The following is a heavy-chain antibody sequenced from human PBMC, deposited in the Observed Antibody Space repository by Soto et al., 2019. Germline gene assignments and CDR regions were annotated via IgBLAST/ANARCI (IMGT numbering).Heavy chain of an antibody. CDR2: IIPIFGTA. CDR1: RVAFSKFI. CDR3: AKVRYSSPMGYYYGMDV. J-gene: IGHJ6*02. Sequence: SVKVSCKASRVAFSKFIVTWVRQAPGLGLEWVGGIIPIFGTANYAQKFQGRVTITADESTSTSYMEVNNLRSEDTAVYYCAKVRYSSPMGYYYGMDVWGQGTAVTVS. D-gene: IGHD6-19*01. V-gene: IGHV1-69*13.